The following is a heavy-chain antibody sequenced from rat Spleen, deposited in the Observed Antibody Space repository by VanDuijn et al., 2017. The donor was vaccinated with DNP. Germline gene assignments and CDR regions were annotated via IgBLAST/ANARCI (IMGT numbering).Heavy chain of an antibody. CDR3: ARLPITTVADY. V-gene: IGHV5-7*01. CDR1: GFTFNDYY. Sequence: EVLLVESDGGLVQPGRSLKLSCAVSGFTFNDYYMAWVRQAPAKGLEWVATISYNGGTPYYRDSVKGRFTISRDIAQSTLYLQMNSLRSEDTATYYCARLPITTVADYWGQGVMVTVSS. J-gene: IGHJ2*01. D-gene: IGHD1-1*01. CDR2: ISYNGGTP.